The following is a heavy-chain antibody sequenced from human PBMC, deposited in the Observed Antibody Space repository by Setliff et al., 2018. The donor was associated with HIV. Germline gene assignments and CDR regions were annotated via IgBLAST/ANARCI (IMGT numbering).Heavy chain of an antibody. CDR1: GDSITRGSYY. CDR3: ARAAYSGTYLWEPATDL. D-gene: IGHD1-26*01. CDR2: IYTSGKT. V-gene: IGHV4-61*09. Sequence: SETLSLTCTVSGDSITRGSYYWSWIRQPAGKGLEWIGHIYTSGKTHYSPSLKSRINISADTSKNQLSLNLSSVTAADTAVYCCARAAYSGTYLWEPATDLWGRGTLVTVSS. J-gene: IGHJ2*01.